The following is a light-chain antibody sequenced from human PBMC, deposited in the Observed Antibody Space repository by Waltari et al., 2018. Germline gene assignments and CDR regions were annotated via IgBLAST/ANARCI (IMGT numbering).Light chain of an antibody. CDR2: QDS. J-gene: IGLJ2*01. V-gene: IGLV3-1*01. CDR3: QAWDSSTAVV. Sequence: SYELTQPPSVSVSPGQTASITCPGDKLGDKYTCWYQQTPGQSPVLVIYQDSKRPSGIPERFSGSNSGNTATLTISGTQAMDEADYYCQAWDSSTAVVFGGGTKLTVL. CDR1: KLGDKY.